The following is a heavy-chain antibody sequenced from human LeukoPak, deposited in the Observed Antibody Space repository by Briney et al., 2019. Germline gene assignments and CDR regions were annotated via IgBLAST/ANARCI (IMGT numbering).Heavy chain of an antibody. CDR3: ATGSGTYSPDY. CDR2: ITPNSGGT. CDR1: GYTFTGQY. V-gene: IGHV1-2*02. J-gene: IGHJ4*02. D-gene: IGHD3-10*01. Sequence: ASVRVSCKASGYTFTGQYLHWVRQAPGQGLEWMGWITPNSGGTNYAQKFQGRVTMTRDTSISTAYMELSRLRSDDTAIYYCATGSGTYSPDYWGQGTLVTVSS.